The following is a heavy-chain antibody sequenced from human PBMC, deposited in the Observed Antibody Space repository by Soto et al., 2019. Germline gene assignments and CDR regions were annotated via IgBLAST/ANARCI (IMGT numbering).Heavy chain of an antibody. CDR1: GFTFSSYA. J-gene: IGHJ4*02. CDR2: VSGSGGST. Sequence: EVQLLESGGGLVQPGGSLRLSCAASGFTFSSYAMRWVRQAPGKGLEWVSAVSGSGGSTYYADSVKGRFTISRDNSKNPLSLPMTSLLAEDTAVYYCARMGPGTYFDSWGQGTLVTVSS. V-gene: IGHV3-23*01. CDR3: ARMGPGTYFDS. D-gene: IGHD6-13*01.